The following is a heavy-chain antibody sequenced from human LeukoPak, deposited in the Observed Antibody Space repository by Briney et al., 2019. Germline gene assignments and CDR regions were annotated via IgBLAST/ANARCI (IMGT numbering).Heavy chain of an antibody. V-gene: IGHV1-18*01. D-gene: IGHD3-22*01. CDR1: GYTFTSYG. J-gene: IGHJ4*02. CDR3: ARSRYDSSGLYYFDY. Sequence: ASVKVSRKASGYTFTSYGISWVRQAPGQGLEWMGWISAYNGNTNYAQKLQGRVTMTTDTSTSTAYMELRSLRSDDTAVYYCARSRYDSSGLYYFDYWGQGTLVTVSS. CDR2: ISAYNGNT.